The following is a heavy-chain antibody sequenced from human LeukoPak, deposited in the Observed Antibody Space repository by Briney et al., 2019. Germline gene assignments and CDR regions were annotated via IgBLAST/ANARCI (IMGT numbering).Heavy chain of an antibody. CDR1: GGSISSSSYY. J-gene: IGHJ5*02. D-gene: IGHD6-13*01. Sequence: SETLSLTCTVSGGSISSSSYYWGWIRPPPGKGLEWIGSIYYSGSTYYNPPLKSRVTISVDTSKNQFSLKLSSVTAADTAVYYCASRYSSSWPLNWFDPWGQGTLVTVSS. V-gene: IGHV4-39*01. CDR3: ASRYSSSWPLNWFDP. CDR2: IYYSGST.